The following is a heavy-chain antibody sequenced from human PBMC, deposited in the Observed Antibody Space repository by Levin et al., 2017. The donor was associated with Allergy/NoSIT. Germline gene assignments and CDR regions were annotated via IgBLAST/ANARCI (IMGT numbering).Heavy chain of an antibody. J-gene: IGHJ4*02. Sequence: PGGSLRLSCAASGFSFYVAWMTWVRRAPGKGLEWVGRIKSKGSGETRDYAAPVQGRFTILRDDSKNTVYLQMTSLKAEDTAVYYCVADLADAGKGELDHWGQGTLVTVSS. V-gene: IGHV3-15*01. CDR1: GFSFYVAW. CDR2: IKSKGSGETR. CDR3: VADLADAGKGELDH. D-gene: IGHD6-13*01.